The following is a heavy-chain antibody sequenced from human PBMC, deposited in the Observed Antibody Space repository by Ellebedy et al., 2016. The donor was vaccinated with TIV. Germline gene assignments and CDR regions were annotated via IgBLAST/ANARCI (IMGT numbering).Heavy chain of an antibody. J-gene: IGHJ5*02. D-gene: IGHD2-15*01. CDR3: ARGHSDCSGGSCYPTSWFDP. V-gene: IGHV4-61*02. CDR2: FYTSGST. Sequence: SETLSLTXTVSGGSISSGSYYWSWIRQPAGKGLEWIGRFYTSGSTDYNPSLQRRVTTSVDTSKNQFFLKLISVTAADTAVYYCARGHSDCSGGSCYPTSWFDPWGQGTLVTVSS. CDR1: GGSISSGSYY.